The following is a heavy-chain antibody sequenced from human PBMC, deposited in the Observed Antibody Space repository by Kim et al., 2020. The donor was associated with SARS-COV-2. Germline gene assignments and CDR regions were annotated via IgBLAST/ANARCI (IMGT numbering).Heavy chain of an antibody. J-gene: IGHJ4*02. D-gene: IGHD6-19*01. CDR3: ARDLGAVAGTLGY. Sequence: YNPSLKSRVTMSVDTSKNQFSLKLSSVTAADTAVYYCARDLGAVAGTLGYWGQGTLVTVSS. V-gene: IGHV4-4*07.